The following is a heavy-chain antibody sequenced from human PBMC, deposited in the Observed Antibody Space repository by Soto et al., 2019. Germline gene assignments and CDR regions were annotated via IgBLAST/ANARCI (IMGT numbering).Heavy chain of an antibody. CDR1: GITFRNYA. CDR2: ITSDGDHT. CDR3: GEVSQLLLYYLQF. D-gene: IGHD2-15*01. V-gene: IGHV3-64D*08. Sequence: PGGSLRLSCSASGITFRNYAMHSIRQAPGRGLEYVSGITSDGDHTWHADSVKDRFTISRHNSDVTLYLQMSRLRVEDTAKYYCGEVSQLLLYYLQFRGPGTMVTVSS. J-gene: IGHJ4*01.